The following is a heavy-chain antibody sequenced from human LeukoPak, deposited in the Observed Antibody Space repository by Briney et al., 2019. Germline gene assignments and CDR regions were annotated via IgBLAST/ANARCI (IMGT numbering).Heavy chain of an antibody. D-gene: IGHD3-16*01. CDR2: TSYSEGT. V-gene: IGHV4-31*06. Sequence: SETLSLTCTVSRGAPRGGSYYSSWIRQHPGKGLEWIGFTSYSEGTYYNPSLMSRITISVDRSQNQFSLKMRDVTAADPAVDRVSAADRDPVCSIRRVQGALVAVSS. CDR1: RGAPRGGSYY. J-gene: IGHJ4*02. CDR3: SAADRDPVCSIR.